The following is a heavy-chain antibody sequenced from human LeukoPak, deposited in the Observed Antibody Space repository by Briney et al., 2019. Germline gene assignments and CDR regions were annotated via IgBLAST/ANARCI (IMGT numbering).Heavy chain of an antibody. J-gene: IGHJ4*02. V-gene: IGHV3-74*01. CDR1: GFTFSSYW. CDR2: INSDGSST. CDR3: ARARPPCSSTSCYALVVGFDY. D-gene: IGHD2-2*01. Sequence: GGSLRLSCAASGFTFSSYWMHWVRQAPGKGLVWVSRINSDGSSTSYADSVKSRFTISRDNAKNTLYLQMNSLRAEDTAVYYCARARPPCSSTSCYALVVGFDYRGQGTLVTVSS.